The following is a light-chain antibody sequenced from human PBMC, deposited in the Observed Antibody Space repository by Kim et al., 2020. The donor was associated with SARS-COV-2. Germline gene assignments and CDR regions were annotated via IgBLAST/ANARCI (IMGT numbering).Light chain of an antibody. CDR3: QEWDSSTWV. V-gene: IGLV3-1*01. CDR2: QDS. Sequence: SYELTQPPSVSVSPGQTDSITCSGDKLGDKYACWYQQKPGQSPVLVIYQDSKRPSGIPERFSGSNSGNTATLTISGTQATDEADYYCQEWDSSTWVFGGG. CDR1: KLGDKY. J-gene: IGLJ3*02.